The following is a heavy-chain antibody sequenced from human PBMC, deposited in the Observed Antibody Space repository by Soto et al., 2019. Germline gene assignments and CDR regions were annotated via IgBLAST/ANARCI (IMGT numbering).Heavy chain of an antibody. V-gene: IGHV1-18*01. D-gene: IGHD3-22*01. CDR2: ISAYNGNT. CDR3: ARVPSIIASITMIVVVIPYFDY. Sequence: QVQLVQSGAEVKKPGASVKVSCKASGYTFTSYGISWVRQAPGQGLEWMGWISAYNGNTNYAQKLQGRVTMTTDTSTSTAYMELRSVRSDDTAVYYCARVPSIIASITMIVVVIPYFDYWGQGTLVTVSS. J-gene: IGHJ4*02. CDR1: GYTFTSYG.